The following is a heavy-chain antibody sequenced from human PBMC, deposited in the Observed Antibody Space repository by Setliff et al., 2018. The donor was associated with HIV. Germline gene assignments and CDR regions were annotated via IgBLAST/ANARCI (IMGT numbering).Heavy chain of an antibody. CDR2: IDHNGVT. Sequence: SETLSLTCDLYGDSFSGFYWSWIRQPPGKGLEWVGHIDHNGVTAYSPSPKSRVTISVDMSKRQFSLKITSLTAADTAVYYCAREGPFHQTTHTSNFFVDYWGQGALVTVSS. D-gene: IGHD2-2*01. CDR1: GDSFSGFY. V-gene: IGHV4-34*01. CDR3: AREGPFHQTTHTSNFFVDY. J-gene: IGHJ4*01.